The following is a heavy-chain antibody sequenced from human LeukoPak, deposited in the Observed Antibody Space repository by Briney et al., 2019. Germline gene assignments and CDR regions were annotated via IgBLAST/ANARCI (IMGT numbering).Heavy chain of an antibody. J-gene: IGHJ4*02. V-gene: IGHV1-8*01. Sequence: ASVKVSCTASGYTFSSYDINWVRQATGQGLEWMGWMNPNSGNTGYAQKFQGRVTMTGNTSISTAYMELSSLRSEDTAVYYCAVEHSYYYGSGSYLNWGQGTLVTVSS. D-gene: IGHD3-10*01. CDR3: AVEHSYYYGSGSYLN. CDR2: MNPNSGNT. CDR1: GYTFSSYD.